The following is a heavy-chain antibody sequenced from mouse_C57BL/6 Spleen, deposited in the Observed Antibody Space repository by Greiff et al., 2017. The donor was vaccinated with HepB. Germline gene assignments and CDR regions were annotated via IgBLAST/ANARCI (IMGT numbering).Heavy chain of an antibody. Sequence: VQLQQSGPELVKPGASVKISCKASGYTFTDYYMNWVKQSHGKSLEWIGDINPNNGGTSYNQKFKGKATLTVDKSSSTAYMELRSLTSEDSAVYYCASYYGSSYKDFDYWGQGTTLTVSS. CDR3: ASYYGSSYKDFDY. J-gene: IGHJ2*01. CDR1: GYTFTDYY. D-gene: IGHD1-1*01. CDR2: INPNNGGT. V-gene: IGHV1-26*01.